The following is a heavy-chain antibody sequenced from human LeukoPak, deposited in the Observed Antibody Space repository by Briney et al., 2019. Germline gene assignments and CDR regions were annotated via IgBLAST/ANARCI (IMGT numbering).Heavy chain of an antibody. D-gene: IGHD1-26*01. CDR2: ISWNSGSI. J-gene: IGHJ4*02. V-gene: IGHV3-9*01. Sequence: GRSLRLSCAASGFTFDDYAMHWVRQAPGKGLEWVSGISWNSGSIGYADSVKGRFTISRDNAKNSLYLQMNSLRAEDTAKYYCAGGYTGNFKWGQGTLVTVSS. CDR3: AGGYTGNFK. CDR1: GFTFDDYA.